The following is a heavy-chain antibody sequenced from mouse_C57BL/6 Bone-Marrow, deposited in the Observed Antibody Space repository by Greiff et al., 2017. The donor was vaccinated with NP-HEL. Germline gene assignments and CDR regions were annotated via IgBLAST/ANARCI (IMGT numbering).Heavy chain of an antibody. J-gene: IGHJ3*01. CDR2: IYPRSGNT. Sequence: QVQLQQSGAELARPGASVKLSCKASGYTFTSYGISWVKQRTGQGLEWIGEIYPRSGNTYYNEKFKGKATLTADKSSSTAYMELRSLTSEDSAVYFCASDGNYEAWFAYWGQGTLVTVSA. CDR1: GYTFTSYG. V-gene: IGHV1-81*01. D-gene: IGHD2-1*01. CDR3: ASDGNYEAWFAY.